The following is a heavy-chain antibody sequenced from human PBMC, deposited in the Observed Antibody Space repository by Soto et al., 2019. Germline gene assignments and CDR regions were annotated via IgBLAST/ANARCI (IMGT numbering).Heavy chain of an antibody. D-gene: IGHD6-13*01. Sequence: GRSLRLSCAASGFTVSSYSMNWVRQAPGKGLEWVSSISSSSSYIYYADSVKGRFTISRDNAKNSLYLQMNSLRAEDTAVYYCAREQLGTVPIFGYWGQGTLVTVSS. J-gene: IGHJ4*02. CDR1: GFTVSSYS. V-gene: IGHV3-21*06. CDR3: AREQLGTVPIFGY. CDR2: ISSSSSYI.